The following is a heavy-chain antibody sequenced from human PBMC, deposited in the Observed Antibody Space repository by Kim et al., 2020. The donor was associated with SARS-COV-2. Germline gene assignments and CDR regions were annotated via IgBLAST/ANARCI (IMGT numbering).Heavy chain of an antibody. V-gene: IGHV4-34*01. Sequence: SETLSLTCAVYGGSFSGYYWSWIRQPPGKGLEWIGEINHSGSTNYNPSLKSRVTISVDTSKNQFSLKLSSVTAADTAVYYCARGGYCSSTSCPWYFDYWGQGTLVTVSS. D-gene: IGHD2-2*01. CDR3: ARGGYCSSTSCPWYFDY. CDR2: INHSGST. J-gene: IGHJ4*02. CDR1: GGSFSGYY.